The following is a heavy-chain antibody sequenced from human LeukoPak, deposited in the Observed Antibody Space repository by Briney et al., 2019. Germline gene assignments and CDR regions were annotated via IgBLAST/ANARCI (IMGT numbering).Heavy chain of an antibody. V-gene: IGHV4-59*08. J-gene: IGHJ5*02. CDR2: IYYSGST. Sequence: SETLSLTCTVSGGSISSYYWSWIRQPPGKGLEWIGYIYYSGSTNYNPSLKSQVTISVDTSKNQFSLKLSSVTAADTAVYYCARHRRARNWFDPWGQGTLVTVSS. CDR3: ARHRRARNWFDP. CDR1: GGSISSYY.